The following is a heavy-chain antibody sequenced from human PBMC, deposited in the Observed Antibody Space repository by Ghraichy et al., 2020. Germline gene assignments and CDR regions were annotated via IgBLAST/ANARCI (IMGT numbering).Heavy chain of an antibody. V-gene: IGHV4-34*01. J-gene: IGHJ4*02. CDR3: ARGPRVVPAAIGPLRY. D-gene: IGHD2-2*01. Sequence: SQTLSLTCAVYGGSFSGYYWSWIRQPPGKGLEWIGEINHSGSTNYNPSLKSRVTISVDTSKNQFSLKLSSVTAADTAVYYCARGPRVVPAAIGPLRYWGQGTLVTVSS. CDR1: GGSFSGYY. CDR2: INHSGST.